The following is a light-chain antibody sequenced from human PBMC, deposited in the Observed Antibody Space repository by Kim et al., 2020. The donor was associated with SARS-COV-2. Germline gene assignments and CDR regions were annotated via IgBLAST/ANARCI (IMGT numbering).Light chain of an antibody. J-gene: IGKJ2*01. CDR2: GAS. CDR3: LQSDDSRYT. V-gene: IGKV3-20*01. Sequence: DIVLTQSPGTLSLSPGESATLSCRASQSLSSLYLAWYQHKPGQAPRLLIYGASSRATGIPDRFSGSGSGTDFTLTISRLEPEDFAVYYCLQSDDSRYTFGQGTKLEI. CDR1: QSLSSLY.